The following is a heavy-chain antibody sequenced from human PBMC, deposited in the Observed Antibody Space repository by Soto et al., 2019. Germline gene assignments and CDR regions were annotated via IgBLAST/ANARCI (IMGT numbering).Heavy chain of an antibody. Sequence: GESLKISCKGSGYSFTSYWIGWVRQMPGKGLEWMGIIYPGDSDTRYSPSFQGQVTISAYKSISTAYLQWSSLQASDTAMYYCARRSGPDTAMVMGYYYGMDVWGQGTTVTVS. CDR1: GYSFTSYW. J-gene: IGHJ6*02. CDR3: ARRSGPDTAMVMGYYYGMDV. CDR2: IYPGDSDT. D-gene: IGHD5-18*01. V-gene: IGHV5-51*01.